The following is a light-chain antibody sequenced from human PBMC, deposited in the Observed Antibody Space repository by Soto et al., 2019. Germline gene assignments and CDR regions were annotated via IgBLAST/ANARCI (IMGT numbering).Light chain of an antibody. Sequence: EIVLTQSPGTLSLSPGERATLSCRASQSVSSSYLAWYQQKPGQAPRLLIYGASSRATGIPDRFSGSGSGTDFTLTISRLEPEAFAVYYCQPYGSSTWTFGQGTKVEIK. CDR3: QPYGSSTWT. CDR2: GAS. CDR1: QSVSSSY. J-gene: IGKJ1*01. V-gene: IGKV3-20*01.